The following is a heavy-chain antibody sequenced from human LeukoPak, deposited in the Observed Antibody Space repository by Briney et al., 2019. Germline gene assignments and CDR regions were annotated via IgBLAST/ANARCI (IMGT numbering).Heavy chain of an antibody. Sequence: SVKVSCKASGCTFSSYAISWVRQAPGQGLEWMGGIIPIFGTANYAQKFQGRVTITADESTSTAYMELSSLRSEDTAVYYWAMLGYCSGGSCYQPAEYFQHWGQGTLVTVSS. V-gene: IGHV1-69*01. CDR3: AMLGYCSGGSCYQPAEYFQH. D-gene: IGHD2-15*01. J-gene: IGHJ1*01. CDR2: IIPIFGTA. CDR1: GCTFSSYA.